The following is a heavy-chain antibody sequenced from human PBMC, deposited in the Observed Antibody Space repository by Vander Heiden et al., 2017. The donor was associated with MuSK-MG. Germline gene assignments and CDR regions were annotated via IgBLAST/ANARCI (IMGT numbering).Heavy chain of an antibody. J-gene: IGHJ3*02. CDR1: GLTFSSYG. CDR3: AMNDGSGIFYAFDI. V-gene: IGHV3-21*01. D-gene: IGHD3-10*01. CDR2: ISSSSNYI. Sequence: EVQLVESGGGLVKPGGSLRLSCAASGLTFSSYGMSWVRQAPGKGLEWVSSISSSSNYIYYADARKGRFTISRDNAKNALYLQMKRLRAEDTAVYYFAMNDGSGIFYAFDIWGQGTMVTVSS.